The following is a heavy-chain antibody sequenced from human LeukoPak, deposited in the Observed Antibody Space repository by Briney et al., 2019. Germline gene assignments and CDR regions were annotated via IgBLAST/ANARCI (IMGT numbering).Heavy chain of an antibody. J-gene: IGHJ4*02. Sequence: SQTLSLTCTVSGGSISSGSYYWSWIRQPAGKGLEWIGRIYTSGSTNYNPSLKSRVTMSVDTSKKQFSLKLSSVTAADTAVYHCARIAAVGSHRDYWGQGTLVTVSS. CDR2: IYTSGST. CDR1: GGSISSGSYY. V-gene: IGHV4-61*02. CDR3: ARIAAVGSHRDY. D-gene: IGHD6-13*01.